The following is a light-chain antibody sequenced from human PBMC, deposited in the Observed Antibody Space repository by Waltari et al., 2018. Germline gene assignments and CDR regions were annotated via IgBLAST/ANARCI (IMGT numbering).Light chain of an antibody. CDR2: SNN. CDR3: ATWDDSLNGLV. CDR1: GSNIGSNS. Sequence: QSVLTQPPSASGTPGQRVTISCSGTGSNIGSNSVTWYQQIPGTAPKVLIYSNNQRPSGVPGRFSGSKSGTSASLAISGLQSEDGADYYCATWDDSLNGLVFGGGTRLTVL. J-gene: IGLJ2*01. V-gene: IGLV1-44*01.